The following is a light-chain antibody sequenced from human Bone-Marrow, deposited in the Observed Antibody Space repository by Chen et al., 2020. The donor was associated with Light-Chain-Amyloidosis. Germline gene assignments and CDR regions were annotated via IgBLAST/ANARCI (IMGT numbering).Light chain of an antibody. CDR1: QTISSNY. Sequence: EIVLTQSPGTLSLSPGEAANLSCRSSQTISSNYLTWYQQNFGQAPRLLIYGSSSRTTGIPDRFTGSGSGTDFTRTINRLEPEDLARYYSEEYGTSPLTFGGGTKVEIK. CDR3: EEYGTSPLT. J-gene: IGKJ4*01. CDR2: GSS. V-gene: IGKV3-20*01.